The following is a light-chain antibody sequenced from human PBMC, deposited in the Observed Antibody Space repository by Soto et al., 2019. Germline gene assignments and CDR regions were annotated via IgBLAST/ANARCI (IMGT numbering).Light chain of an antibody. Sequence: QSVLTQPPSVSAAPGQTVTISCSGSSSNIGINYVSWYQQVPGTAPKLLIYEDNKRPSGIPDRFSGSKSGTSATLGITGLQTGDEADYYCGTWESRLSIYVFGIGTKLTVL. J-gene: IGLJ1*01. V-gene: IGLV1-51*02. CDR1: SSNIGINY. CDR3: GTWESRLSIYV. CDR2: EDN.